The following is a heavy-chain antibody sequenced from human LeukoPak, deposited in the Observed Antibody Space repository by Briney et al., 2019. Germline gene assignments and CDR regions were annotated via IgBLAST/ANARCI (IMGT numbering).Heavy chain of an antibody. D-gene: IGHD3-3*01. J-gene: IGHJ4*02. CDR1: NFSFGYYG. V-gene: IGHV3-48*01. CDR2: ITATSGSL. CDR3: AKGLYYDLLTGFDY. Sequence: GGSLRLSCTGSNFSFGYYGMNWVRQTPGKGLEWLSYITATSGSLYYADSVKGRFTISRDNSKNTVHLQMNSLRAEDTAVYYCAKGLYYDLLTGFDYWGQGTLVTVSS.